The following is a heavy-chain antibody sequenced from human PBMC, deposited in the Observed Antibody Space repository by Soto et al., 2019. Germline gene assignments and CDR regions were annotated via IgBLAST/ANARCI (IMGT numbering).Heavy chain of an antibody. CDR2: ISAYNGNT. CDR1: GYTFTSYG. V-gene: IGHV1-18*01. CDR3: ARDSRQWLANGYYFDY. Sequence: VKVSCKASGYTFTSYGISWVRQAPGQGLEWMGWISAYNGNTNYAQKLQGRVTMTTDTSTSTAYMELRSLRSDDTAVYYCARDSRQWLANGYYFDYWGQGTLVTVSS. D-gene: IGHD6-19*01. J-gene: IGHJ4*02.